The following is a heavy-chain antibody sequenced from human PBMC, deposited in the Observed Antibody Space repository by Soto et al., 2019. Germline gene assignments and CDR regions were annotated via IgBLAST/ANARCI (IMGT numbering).Heavy chain of an antibody. J-gene: IGHJ2*01. Sequence: GGSLRLSCAASGFTFSSYAMSWVRQAPGKGLEWVSAISGSGGSTYYADSVKGRFTISRDNSKNTLYLQMNSLRAEDTAVYYCAKPPNWLSTLGVNYWYFDLWGRGTLVTVSS. CDR1: GFTFSSYA. CDR3: AKPPNWLSTLGVNYWYFDL. D-gene: IGHD7-27*01. CDR2: ISGSGGST. V-gene: IGHV3-23*01.